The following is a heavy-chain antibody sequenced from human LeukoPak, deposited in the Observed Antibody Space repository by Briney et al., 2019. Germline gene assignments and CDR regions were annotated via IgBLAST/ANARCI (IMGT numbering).Heavy chain of an antibody. CDR3: ARDISAGRVDY. V-gene: IGHV3-48*01. J-gene: IGHJ4*02. CDR1: GFTFSSYS. CDR2: ISSSSSTI. Sequence: GGSLRLSCAASGFTFSSYSMNWVRQAPGKGLEWVSYISSSSSTIYYADSVKGRFTISRGNAKNSLYLQMNSLRAEDTAVYYCARDISAGRVDYWGQGTLVTVSS.